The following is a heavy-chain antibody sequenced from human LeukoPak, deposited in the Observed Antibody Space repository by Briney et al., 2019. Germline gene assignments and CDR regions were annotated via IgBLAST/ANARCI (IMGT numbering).Heavy chain of an antibody. D-gene: IGHD5-12*01. Sequence: PGGSLRLSCAASGFTFSSHDMHWVRQAPGKGLEWVSIISYDGGKKDYADSVKGRFTISRDNSKNTLYLQMNSLRAEDTAVYYCARGPSGYHNTGGQGTLVTVPS. CDR1: GFTFSSHD. CDR2: ISYDGGKK. CDR3: ARGPSGYHNT. J-gene: IGHJ4*02. V-gene: IGHV3-30*03.